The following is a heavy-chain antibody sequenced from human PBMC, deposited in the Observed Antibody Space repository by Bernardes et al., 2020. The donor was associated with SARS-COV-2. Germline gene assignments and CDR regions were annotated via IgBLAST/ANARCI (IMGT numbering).Heavy chain of an antibody. J-gene: IGHJ4*02. CDR2: INNVGHNT. CDR1: GFTFSDFG. D-gene: IGHD1-1*01. V-gene: IGHV3-23*01. CDR3: ATQMWNTNY. Sequence: GGSLRLCCAASGFTFSDFGMSWVRQAPGKGLEWVSSINNVGHNTHYADSVNGRLTISRDNFKNTLYLQMDSLRADDTAIYYCATQMWNTNYWGQGTLVIVSS.